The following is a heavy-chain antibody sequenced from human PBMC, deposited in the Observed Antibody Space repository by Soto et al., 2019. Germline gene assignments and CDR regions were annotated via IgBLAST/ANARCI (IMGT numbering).Heavy chain of an antibody. CDR2: ISSSSSYI. Sequence: GGSLRLSCAAPGFTFSSYSMNWVRQAPGKGLEWVSSISSSSSYIYYADSVKGRFTISRDNAKNSLYLQMNSLRAEDTAVYYCARDQWDYSSGWYYFDYWGQGTLVTVSS. V-gene: IGHV3-21*01. CDR3: ARDQWDYSSGWYYFDY. J-gene: IGHJ4*02. D-gene: IGHD6-19*01. CDR1: GFTFSSYS.